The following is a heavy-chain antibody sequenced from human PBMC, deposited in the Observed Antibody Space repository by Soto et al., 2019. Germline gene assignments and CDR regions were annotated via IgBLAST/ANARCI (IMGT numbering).Heavy chain of an antibody. CDR3: ARFFFQAEDGIRDTVPVSAFLLNRSSDL. J-gene: IGHJ2*01. CDR2: IWYDGSNK. V-gene: IGHV3-33*01. Sequence: KGLEWVAVIWYDGSNKYYADSVKGRFTISRDNSKNKLYLQMNSLRAEDTAVYYCARFFFQAEDGIRDTVPVSAFLLNRSSDL. D-gene: IGHD2-15*01.